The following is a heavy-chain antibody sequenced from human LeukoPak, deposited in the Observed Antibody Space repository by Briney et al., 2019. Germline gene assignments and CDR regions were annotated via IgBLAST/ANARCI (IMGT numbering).Heavy chain of an antibody. D-gene: IGHD6-19*01. CDR1: GYSINSGYY. CDR2: IYHSGST. V-gene: IGHV4-38-2*02. Sequence: PSETLSLTCTVSGYSINSGYYWGWIRQPPGKGLEWIAIIYHSGSTYYNPSLKSRVTISVDTSKNQFSLNLSSVTAADTAVYYCARSLSSGWYCYFDYWGQGTLVTVSS. CDR3: ARSLSSGWYCYFDY. J-gene: IGHJ4*02.